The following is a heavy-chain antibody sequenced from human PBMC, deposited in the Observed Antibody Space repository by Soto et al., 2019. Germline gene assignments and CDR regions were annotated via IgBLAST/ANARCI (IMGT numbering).Heavy chain of an antibody. CDR2: ISNSGSTT. CDR3: VREKYCSGGSCYSDY. CDR1: GFTFSHYF. V-gene: IGHV3-11*01. J-gene: IGHJ4*02. D-gene: IGHD2-15*01. Sequence: QVQLVESGGGLAKPGGSLRLSCAASGFTFSHYFMTWIRQAPGKGLEWVSHISNSGSTTYYADSVKGRFTISRDNAKDSPSLQMNSLRAEDTAVYYCVREKYCSGGSCYSDYWGQGTLVTVSS.